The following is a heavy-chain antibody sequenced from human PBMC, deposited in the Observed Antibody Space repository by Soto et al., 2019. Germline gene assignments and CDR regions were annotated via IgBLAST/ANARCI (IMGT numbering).Heavy chain of an antibody. CDR3: ARDEHDSSGYYYDY. J-gene: IGHJ4*02. Sequence: QPGGSLRLSCSASGFTFSGYTMSWVRQAPRKGLEWVSAVSGSGDTTYYADSVKGRFTISRDNSQNTLYLQMNSLKADDSAVYYCARDEHDSSGYYYDYWGQGTPVTVSS. CDR2: VSGSGDTT. V-gene: IGHV3-23*01. CDR1: GFTFSGYT. D-gene: IGHD3-22*01.